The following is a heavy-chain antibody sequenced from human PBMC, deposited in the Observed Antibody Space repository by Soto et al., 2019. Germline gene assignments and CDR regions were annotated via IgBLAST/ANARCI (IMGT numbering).Heavy chain of an antibody. CDR2: FSGGSGTT. CDR3: VRWTGEGDS. V-gene: IGHV3-23*01. J-gene: IGHJ4*02. Sequence: VQLLASGGGLVQPGGSLRLSCVVSGFTLPNYGVTWVRQAPGKGLEWVSGFSGGSGTTHYRDSVKGRFTISRDDSKSTVYLQMNSLGVDDTAVYYCVRWTGEGDSWGQGTLVTVSS. CDR1: GFTLPNYG.